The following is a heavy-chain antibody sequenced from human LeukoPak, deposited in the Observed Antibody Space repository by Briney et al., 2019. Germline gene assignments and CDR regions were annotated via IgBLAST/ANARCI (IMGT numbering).Heavy chain of an antibody. V-gene: IGHV3-48*01. CDR3: ARDMVAISEVVTYDY. CDR1: GSTFSTYN. J-gene: IGHJ4*02. CDR2: ISSGGSLI. Sequence: PGGSLRLSCAASGSTFSTYNMYWVRQAPGKGLEWVSSISSGGSLIYYADSVKGRFTISRDNAKNSLYLQMNSLRAEDTAVYYCARDMVAISEVVTYDYWGQGTLVTVSS. D-gene: IGHD3-3*01.